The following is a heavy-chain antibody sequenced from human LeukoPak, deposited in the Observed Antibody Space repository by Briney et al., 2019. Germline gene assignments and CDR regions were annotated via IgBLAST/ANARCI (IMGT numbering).Heavy chain of an antibody. D-gene: IGHD4-17*01. CDR2: IYYTCST. Sequence: SETLSLSCTVSGGSITSCYWRWIRQPPGKGVQWIGYIYYTCSTNYNPSLKSRVTISVDTSKNQFSLKLTSVTAADTAVYYCEIHATSMTRGTKGWFDPWGQGTLVTVSS. CDR1: GGSITSCY. V-gene: IGHV4-59*01. CDR3: EIHATSMTRGTKGWFDP. J-gene: IGHJ5*02.